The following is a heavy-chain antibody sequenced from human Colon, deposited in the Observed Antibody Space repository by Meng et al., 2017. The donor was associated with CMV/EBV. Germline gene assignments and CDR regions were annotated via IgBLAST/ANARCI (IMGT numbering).Heavy chain of an antibody. J-gene: IGHJ4*02. CDR2: IRYDESKR. V-gene: IGHV3-30*02. D-gene: IGHD2-2*02. CDR3: AKNLFVPPAIMSVFAPNDY. CDR1: GFSFSKYG. Sequence: GGSLRLSCAASGFSFSKYGMHWVRQAPGKGLEWVTFIRYDESKRYYADSVKGRFIVSRDNAKNTLFLQINGLGAEDTAVYYCAKNLFVPPAIMSVFAPNDYWGQGTLVTVSS.